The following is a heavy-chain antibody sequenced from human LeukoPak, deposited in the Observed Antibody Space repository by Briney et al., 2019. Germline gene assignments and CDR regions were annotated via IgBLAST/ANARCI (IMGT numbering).Heavy chain of an antibody. CDR2: ISSSSSYI. V-gene: IGHV3-21*01. J-gene: IGHJ4*02. D-gene: IGHD5-12*01. Sequence: PGGSLRLSCAAPGFTFGSYSMNWVRQAPGKGLEWVSSISSSSSYIYYADSVKGRFTISRDNAKNSLYLQMNSLRAEDTAVYYCLPKWPRGYWGQGTLVTVSS. CDR3: LPKWPRGY. CDR1: GFTFGSYS.